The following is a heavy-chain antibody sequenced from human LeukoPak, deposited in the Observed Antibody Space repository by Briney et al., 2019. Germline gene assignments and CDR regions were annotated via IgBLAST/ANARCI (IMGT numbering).Heavy chain of an antibody. Sequence: GGSLRLSCAASGFTFSNAWMSWVRQAPGKGLEWVGRIKSKTDGGTTDYAAPVKGRFTISRDDSKNTLYLQMNSLKTEDTAVYYCTTAQSPTYYYGSGSYYLGAYYFDYWGQGTLVTVSS. CDR2: IKSKTDGGTT. D-gene: IGHD3-10*01. J-gene: IGHJ4*02. V-gene: IGHV3-15*01. CDR3: TTAQSPTYYYGSGSYYLGAYYFDY. CDR1: GFTFSNAW.